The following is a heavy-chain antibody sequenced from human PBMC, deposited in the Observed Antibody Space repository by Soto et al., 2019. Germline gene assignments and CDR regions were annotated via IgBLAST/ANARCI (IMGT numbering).Heavy chain of an antibody. Sequence: SATPSLTRPFSGVSSSTYYLSLMRPPPGKGPEWIGYVYYSGSTYYKPSLKSRMSISLDKSKSQFSLKLNSMTAADTAVYYCARGRTTMLPNDFDYWGQGVLVTVSS. CDR1: GVSSSTYY. CDR2: VYYSGST. J-gene: IGHJ4*02. D-gene: IGHD1-7*01. V-gene: IGHV4-59*06. CDR3: ARGRTTMLPNDFDY.